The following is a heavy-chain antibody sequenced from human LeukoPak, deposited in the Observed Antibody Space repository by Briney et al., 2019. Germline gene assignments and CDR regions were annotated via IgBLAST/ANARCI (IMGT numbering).Heavy chain of an antibody. V-gene: IGHV4-30-2*01. CDR3: ARSRYLYTDY. CDR1: GGSISSGDYS. D-gene: IGHD2-2*02. Sequence: SETLSLTCAVSGGSISSGDYSWSWIRQPPGKGLEWIGYIYHSGSTYYNPSLKSRVTISVDRSKNQFSLKLSSVTAADTAVYYCARSRYLYTDYWGQGTLVTVSS. CDR2: IYHSGST. J-gene: IGHJ4*02.